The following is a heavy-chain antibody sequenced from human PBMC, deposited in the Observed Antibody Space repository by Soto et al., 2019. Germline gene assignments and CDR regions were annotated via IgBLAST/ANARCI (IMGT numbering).Heavy chain of an antibody. V-gene: IGHV3-23*01. CDR2: ISGSGGYT. Sequence: GGSLRLSCAASGVTFTSYAMSWVRQAPGRGLEWVSGISGSGGYTYYADSVKGRFTISRDNSNNTLYLQMNSLRAEDTAVYYCAKDSPLYCSGGSCSQYFQHWGQGTLVTVSS. CDR3: AKDSPLYCSGGSCSQYFQH. CDR1: GVTFTSYA. J-gene: IGHJ1*01. D-gene: IGHD2-15*01.